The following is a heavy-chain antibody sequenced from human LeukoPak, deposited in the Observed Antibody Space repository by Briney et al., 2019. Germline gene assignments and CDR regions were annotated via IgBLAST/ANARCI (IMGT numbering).Heavy chain of an antibody. CDR3: AREVDYYGSGSYEGDNWFDP. CDR1: GGSISSGGHY. V-gene: IGHV4-30-2*01. J-gene: IGHJ5*02. Sequence: SETLSLTCTVSGGSISSGGHYWSWIRQHPGKGLEWIGYIYHSGSTYYNPSLKSRVTISVDRSKNQFSLKLSSVTAADTAVYYCAREVDYYGSGSYEGDNWFDPWGQGTLVTVSS. D-gene: IGHD3-10*01. CDR2: IYHSGST.